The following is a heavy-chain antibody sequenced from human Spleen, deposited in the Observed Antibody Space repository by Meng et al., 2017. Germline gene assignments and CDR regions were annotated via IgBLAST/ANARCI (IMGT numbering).Heavy chain of an antibody. CDR2: IFSSGTT. CDR1: GASITSYY. V-gene: IGHV4-4*07. D-gene: IGHD6-13*01. J-gene: IGHJ3*02. CDR3: ARDPDSWEQLGAFDI. Sequence: SETLSLTCSVSGASITSYYWSWIRQPAGKGLEWIGHIFSSGTTNYNPSLKSRVAMSVDTSKNQFSLRLNSVTAADTAVYYCARDPDSWEQLGAFDIWGQGTMVTVSS.